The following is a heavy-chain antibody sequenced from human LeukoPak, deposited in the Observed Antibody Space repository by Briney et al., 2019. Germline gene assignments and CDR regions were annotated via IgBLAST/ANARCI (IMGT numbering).Heavy chain of an antibody. J-gene: IGHJ5*02. D-gene: IGHD3-22*01. Sequence: GGSLRLSCAASGFTFSTYWMTWVRQAPGKGLEWVANIKQDGTEKHYVDSVKGRFTVSRDNAKNSLYLQMNSLRADGTAVYFCARHKTMIVVAPGDAWGQGTLVTVSS. CDR1: GFTFSTYW. CDR2: IKQDGTEK. V-gene: IGHV3-7*01. CDR3: ARHKTMIVVAPGDA.